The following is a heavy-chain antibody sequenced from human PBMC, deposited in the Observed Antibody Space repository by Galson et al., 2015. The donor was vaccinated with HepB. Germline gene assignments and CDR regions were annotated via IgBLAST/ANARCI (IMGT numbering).Heavy chain of an antibody. CDR2: IYWDDDK. CDR3: AHSLPYDSSGYYSGAFDI. V-gene: IGHV2-5*02. J-gene: IGHJ3*02. Sequence: PALVKPTQTLTLTCTFSGFSLSTSGVGVGWIRQPPGKALEWLALIYWDDDKRYSPSLKSRLTITKDTSKNQVVLTMTNMDPVDTATYYCAHSLPYDSSGYYSGAFDIWGQGTMVTVSS. CDR1: GFSLSTSGVG. D-gene: IGHD3-22*01.